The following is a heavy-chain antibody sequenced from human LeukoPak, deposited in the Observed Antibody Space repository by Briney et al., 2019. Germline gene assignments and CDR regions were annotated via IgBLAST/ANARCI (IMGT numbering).Heavy chain of an antibody. CDR1: GFTVSRNY. Sequence: GGSLRLSCAASGFTVSRNYMSWVRQAPGKGLEWVSVIYGGGSTNYADSVKGRFTISRDNSKNSVYLQMRGLRVDDTAIYYCVRDKEGGSNDHWGQGTLVTVSS. CDR2: IYGGGST. J-gene: IGHJ4*02. D-gene: IGHD2-15*01. V-gene: IGHV3-53*01. CDR3: VRDKEGGSNDH.